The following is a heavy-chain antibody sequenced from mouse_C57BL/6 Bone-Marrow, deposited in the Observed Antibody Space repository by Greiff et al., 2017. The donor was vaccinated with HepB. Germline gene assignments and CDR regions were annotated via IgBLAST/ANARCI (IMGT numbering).Heavy chain of an antibody. CDR2: IDPEDGDT. J-gene: IGHJ3*01. D-gene: IGHD1-3*01. V-gene: IGHV14-1*01. CDR1: GFNIKDYY. CDR3: TTATLSGSPFAY. Sequence: EVQLQQSGAELVRPGASVKLSCTASGFNIKDYYMHWVKQRPEQGLEWIGRIDPEDGDTEYAPKFQGKATMTADTSSNTAYLQLRSLTSEDTAVYYCTTATLSGSPFAYWGQGTLVTVSA.